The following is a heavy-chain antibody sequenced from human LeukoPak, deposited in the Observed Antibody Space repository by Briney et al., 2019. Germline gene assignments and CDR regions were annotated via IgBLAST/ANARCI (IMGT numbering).Heavy chain of an antibody. Sequence: AESLKISCRGSGYSFITYWIVWVRQMPGKGREWMGIIFPGDSNTRYSPSFQGQVTVSADKSISTAYLQWSSLKASDTAMYYCARRGYCSGGSCFSAAFDIWGQGTMVTVSS. CDR3: ARRGYCSGGSCFSAAFDI. CDR2: IFPGDSNT. D-gene: IGHD2-15*01. J-gene: IGHJ3*02. CDR1: GYSFITYW. V-gene: IGHV5-51*01.